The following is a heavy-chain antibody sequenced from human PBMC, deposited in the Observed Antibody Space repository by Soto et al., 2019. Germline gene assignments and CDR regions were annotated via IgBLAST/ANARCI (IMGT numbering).Heavy chain of an antibody. Sequence: GGSLRLSCAASGFTFNNYYMKWVRLAPGKGLEWVSSISSGSSYIYYADSVKGRLTISRDNAKNSLSLQMNSLRAEDTAVYYCARRATTSAGYFDLWGRGTLVTVSS. CDR1: GFTFNNYY. J-gene: IGHJ2*01. CDR3: ARRATTSAGYFDL. CDR2: ISSGSSYI. V-gene: IGHV3-21*01. D-gene: IGHD1-26*01.